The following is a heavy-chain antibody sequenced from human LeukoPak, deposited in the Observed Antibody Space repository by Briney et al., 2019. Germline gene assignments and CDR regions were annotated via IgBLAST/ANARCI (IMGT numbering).Heavy chain of an antibody. J-gene: IGHJ4*02. D-gene: IGHD5/OR15-5a*01. CDR2: INPSGGST. Sequence: ASVKVSCKASGYTFTSYYMHWVRQAPGQGLEWMGIINPSGGSTSYAQKFQGRVTMTRDMSTSTVYMELSSLRSEDTAAYYCARGSTLREPRSPLDYWGQGTLVIVSS. V-gene: IGHV1-46*01. CDR1: GYTFTSYY. CDR3: ARGSTLREPRSPLDY.